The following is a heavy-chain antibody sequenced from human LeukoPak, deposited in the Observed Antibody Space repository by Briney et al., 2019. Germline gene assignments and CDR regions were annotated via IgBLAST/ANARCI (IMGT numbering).Heavy chain of an antibody. J-gene: IGHJ4*02. Sequence: SETLSLTCTVSGDSINSHHWNWIRQPPGKGLEWIGYMYYSGSTMYNRSLKSRVAISIDTSKNQFSLKLSSVTAADTAVYYCARDPYEYYLDQWGQGILVTVSS. V-gene: IGHV4-59*11. D-gene: IGHD3-3*01. CDR2: MYYSGST. CDR3: ARDPYEYYLDQ. CDR1: GDSINSHH.